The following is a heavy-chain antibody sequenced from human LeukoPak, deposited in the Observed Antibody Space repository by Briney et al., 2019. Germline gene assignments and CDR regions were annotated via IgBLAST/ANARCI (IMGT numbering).Heavy chain of an antibody. J-gene: IGHJ4*02. V-gene: IGHV1-18*01. CDR3: AKDPAVGVVVLYYFDY. D-gene: IGHD2-15*01. Sequence: ASVKVSCKASGYTFTSYGISWVRQAPGQGLEWMGWISAYNGNTNYAQKLQGRVTMTTDTSTSTAYMELRSLRSDDTAVYYCAKDPAVGVVVLYYFDYWGQGTLVTVSS. CDR1: GYTFTSYG. CDR2: ISAYNGNT.